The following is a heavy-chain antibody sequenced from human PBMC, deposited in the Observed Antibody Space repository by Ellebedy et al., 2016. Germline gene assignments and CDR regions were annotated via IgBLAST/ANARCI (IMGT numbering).Heavy chain of an antibody. V-gene: IGHV1-3*01. J-gene: IGHJ4*02. CDR3: ARDGIERCSGGRCLSGDFDY. CDR2: INADNGNT. CDR1: GCPFTSYS. Sequence: ASVKVSCKASGCPFTSYSMHWVRQAPGQRLEWMGWINADNGNTKYSQKFQGRVTITRDTSASTVYMELSSLRSEDTAVYYCARDGIERCSGGRCLSGDFDYWGQGTLVTVSS. D-gene: IGHD2-15*01.